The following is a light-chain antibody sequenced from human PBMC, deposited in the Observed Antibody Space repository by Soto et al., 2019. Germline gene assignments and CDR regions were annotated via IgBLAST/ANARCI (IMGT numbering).Light chain of an antibody. CDR1: QSVSRSY. V-gene: IGKV3-20*01. CDR3: QQYGSSIFP. J-gene: IGKJ3*01. CDR2: GAS. Sequence: EIVLTQSPGTLSLSPGERATIACRASQSVSRSYLGCYQLKSGQATRLLIYGASTRATGIPDRFSGSGSGTGFVLSSCRLEPDGVAVYYCQQYGSSIFPFGPGNKVDIK.